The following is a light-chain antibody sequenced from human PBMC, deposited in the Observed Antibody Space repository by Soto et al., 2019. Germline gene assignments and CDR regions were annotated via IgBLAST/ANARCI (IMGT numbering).Light chain of an antibody. Sequence: EIVLTQSPGTLSLSPGERATLSCRASQSVSSSYLAWYQQKPGQAPRLLLYGASSRATGIPDRFSGSGSGTDFTLTISRLEPEDFVVYYFQQYGSSPLTFGGGTKVEIK. CDR3: QQYGSSPLT. CDR2: GAS. J-gene: IGKJ4*01. V-gene: IGKV3-20*01. CDR1: QSVSSSY.